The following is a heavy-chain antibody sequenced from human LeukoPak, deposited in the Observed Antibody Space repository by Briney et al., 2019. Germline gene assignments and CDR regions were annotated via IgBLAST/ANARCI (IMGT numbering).Heavy chain of an antibody. Sequence: GASVKVSCKASGYTFTSYAMHWVRQAPGQRLEWIGWINAGNGNTKYSQKFQGRVTITRDTSASTAYMELSSLRSEDTAVYYCARAGDRITMVRGVVALPYWFDPWGQGTLVTVSS. CDR2: INAGNGNT. CDR3: ARAGDRITMVRGVVALPYWFDP. D-gene: IGHD3-10*01. J-gene: IGHJ5*02. CDR1: GYTFTSYA. V-gene: IGHV1-3*01.